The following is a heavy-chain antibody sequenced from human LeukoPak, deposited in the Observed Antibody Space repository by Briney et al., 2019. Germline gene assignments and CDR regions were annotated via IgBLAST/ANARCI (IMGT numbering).Heavy chain of an antibody. J-gene: IGHJ4*02. CDR3: AAHTAGRGSGY. V-gene: IGHV4-39*07. CDR1: GGSLISRDYH. D-gene: IGHD5-12*01. Sequence: PSETLSLTCSVSGGSLISRDYHWGWVRQPPGKGLEWLGSIYHNANTFHSPSLKSRVTISVDTSKHQFSLTLSSVTAADTAVYYCAAHTAGRGSGYWGQGILVAVSS. CDR2: IYHNANT.